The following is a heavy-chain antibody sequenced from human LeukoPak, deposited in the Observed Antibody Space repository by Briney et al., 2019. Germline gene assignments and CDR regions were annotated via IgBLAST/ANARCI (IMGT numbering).Heavy chain of an antibody. CDR1: GGSISSSSYY. J-gene: IGHJ4*02. Sequence: SETLSLTCTVSGGSISSSSYYWGWIRQPPGKGLEWIGSIHYSGNTYYNPSLKSRVTISVDTSKYQFSLKLSSVTAADTAVYYCARRSAARYYFDYWGQGTLVTVSS. CDR3: ARRSAARYYFDY. CDR2: IHYSGNT. V-gene: IGHV4-39*01. D-gene: IGHD2-2*01.